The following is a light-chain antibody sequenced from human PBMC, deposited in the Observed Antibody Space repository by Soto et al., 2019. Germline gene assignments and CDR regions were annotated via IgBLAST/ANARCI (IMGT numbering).Light chain of an antibody. J-gene: IGKJ3*01. V-gene: IGKV4-1*01. Sequence: DIVMTQSPDSLAVSLGERATINCKSSQSISYTSNNKNYLTWYQQKPGQPPKLLIYWASIRESGVPDRFSGSGSGTDFTLTISSLQAEDVAFYYCQQYYSSPFTFGPGTKVDIK. CDR1: QSISYTSNNKNY. CDR3: QQYYSSPFT. CDR2: WAS.